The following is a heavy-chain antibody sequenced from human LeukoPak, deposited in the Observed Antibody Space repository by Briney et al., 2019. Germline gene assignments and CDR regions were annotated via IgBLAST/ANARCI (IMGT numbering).Heavy chain of an antibody. D-gene: IGHD3-10*01. V-gene: IGHV4-39*01. Sequence: PSETLSLTCTVSGGSISSRSYYWGWIRQPPGKGLEWIGRIYYNGDTYYNPSLKSRVTISADTSKNQFSLKLSSVTAADTAVYYCANLPEGSGSYSFGIDYWGQGTLVIVSS. J-gene: IGHJ4*02. CDR1: GGSISSRSYY. CDR3: ANLPEGSGSYSFGIDY. CDR2: IYYNGDT.